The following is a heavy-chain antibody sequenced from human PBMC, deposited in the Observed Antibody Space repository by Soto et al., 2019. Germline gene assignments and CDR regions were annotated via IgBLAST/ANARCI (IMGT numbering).Heavy chain of an antibody. CDR3: AHRILRTVFGLVTTTAIYFDF. D-gene: IGHD3-3*01. V-gene: IGHV2-5*02. Sequence: QITLNESGPTVVKPAETLTLTCTLPGFSLTTSGVGVGWIRQSPGKAPEWLALIYWDDDKRYSASLKSRLTITKDTSKNQVVLTMASVDPADTATYYCAHRILRTVFGLVTTTAIYFDFWGQGTPVVVSS. J-gene: IGHJ4*02. CDR2: IYWDDDK. CDR1: GFSLTTSGVG.